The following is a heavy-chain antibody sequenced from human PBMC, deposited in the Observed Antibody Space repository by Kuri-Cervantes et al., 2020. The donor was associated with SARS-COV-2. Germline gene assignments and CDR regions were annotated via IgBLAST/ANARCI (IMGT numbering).Heavy chain of an antibody. V-gene: IGHV1-69*05. D-gene: IGHD3-10*01. Sequence: SSVKVSCKASGGTFSSYAISWVRQAPGQGREWMGGIIPIFGTANYAQKFQGRVTITTDESTSTAYMELGSLRSEDTAVYYFARGFGELPFDYWGQGTLVTVSS. J-gene: IGHJ4*02. CDR3: ARGFGELPFDY. CDR2: IIPIFGTA. CDR1: GGTFSSYA.